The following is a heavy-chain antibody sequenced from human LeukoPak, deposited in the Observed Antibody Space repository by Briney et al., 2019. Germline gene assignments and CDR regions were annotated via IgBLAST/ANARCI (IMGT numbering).Heavy chain of an antibody. CDR3: ARETLMGDSFDI. CDR1: GFTFSSYG. CDR2: IKRDGSER. D-gene: IGHD3-16*01. Sequence: PGGTLRLSCAASGFTFSSYGMSWVRQAPGKGLEWVANIKRDGSERYYVDSVKGRFTISRDNAKNSLFLQMNRLRVEDTAVYYCARETLMGDSFDIWGQGTKVTVSS. J-gene: IGHJ3*02. V-gene: IGHV3-7*01.